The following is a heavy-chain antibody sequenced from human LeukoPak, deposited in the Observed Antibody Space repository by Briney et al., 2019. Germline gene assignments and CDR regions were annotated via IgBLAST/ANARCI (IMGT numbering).Heavy chain of an antibody. J-gene: IGHJ4*02. V-gene: IGHV3-7*01. Sequence: GGSLRLSCAASGFTLSNYWMGWVRRAPGKGLEWVANINQDGSEKHYVDFLKGRFTISRDNANNSLYLQMNSLRAEDTAVYYCARDFGRWFIDYWGQGTLVTVSS. CDR3: ARDFGRWFIDY. CDR1: GFTLSNYW. CDR2: INQDGSEK. D-gene: IGHD4-23*01.